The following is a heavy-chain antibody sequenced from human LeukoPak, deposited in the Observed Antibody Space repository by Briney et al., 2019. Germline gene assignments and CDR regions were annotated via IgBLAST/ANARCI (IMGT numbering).Heavy chain of an antibody. D-gene: IGHD5-18*01. CDR3: ARDPRSTAIRIYYYMDV. Sequence: GRSLRLSCAASGFTFSSYAMHWVRQAPGKGLGWVAVISYDGSNKYYADSVKGRFTISRDNSKNTLYLQMNSLRAEDTAVYYCARDPRSTAIRIYYYMDVWGKGTTVTVSS. CDR1: GFTFSSYA. J-gene: IGHJ6*03. V-gene: IGHV3-30*01. CDR2: ISYDGSNK.